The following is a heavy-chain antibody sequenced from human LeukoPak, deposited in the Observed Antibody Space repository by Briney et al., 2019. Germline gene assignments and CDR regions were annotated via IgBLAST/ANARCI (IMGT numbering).Heavy chain of an antibody. J-gene: IGHJ4*02. D-gene: IGHD3-16*02. CDR2: ISYDGSNK. V-gene: IGHV3-30-3*01. CDR3: ARDLTVGGELSLCIDY. CDR1: GFTFSSYA. Sequence: PGGSLRLSCAASGFTFSSYAMHWVRQAPGKGLEWVAVISYDGSNKYYADSVKGRFTISRDNSKNTLYLQMNSLRAEDTAVYYCARDLTVGGELSLCIDYWGQGTLVTVSS.